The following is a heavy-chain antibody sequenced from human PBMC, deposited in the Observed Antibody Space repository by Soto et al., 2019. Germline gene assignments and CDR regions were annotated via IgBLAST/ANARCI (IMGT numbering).Heavy chain of an antibody. CDR3: ARRPDGFDI. CDR1: GGSLSGYY. V-gene: IGHV4-34*01. D-gene: IGHD6-6*01. CDR2: INHGGST. J-gene: IGHJ3*02. Sequence: SETLSLTCAVYGGSLSGYYWSWIRQTPGKGLEWIGQINHGGSTNYNPSLKSRVTISVDTSKSQFSLNLSSMTAADTSVYFCARRPDGFDIWGHGTVVTVSS.